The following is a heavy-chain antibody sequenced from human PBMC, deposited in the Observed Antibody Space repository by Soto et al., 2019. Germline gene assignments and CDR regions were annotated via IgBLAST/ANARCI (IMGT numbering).Heavy chain of an antibody. Sequence: ASVKVSCKVSGYTLTELSMHWVRQAPGKGLEWMGGFDPEDGETIYAQKFQGRVTMTEDTSTDTAYMELSSLRSEDTAVYYCATQDIATRRVFVIWAQGTMLPVSS. CDR1: GYTLTELS. CDR3: ATQDIATRRVFVI. D-gene: IGHD2-15*01. V-gene: IGHV1-24*01. J-gene: IGHJ3*02. CDR2: FDPEDGET.